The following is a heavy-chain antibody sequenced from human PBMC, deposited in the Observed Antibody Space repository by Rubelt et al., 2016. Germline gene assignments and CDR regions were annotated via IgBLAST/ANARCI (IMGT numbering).Heavy chain of an antibody. CDR1: GYTFTGYY. CDR3: ARSRYCSSTSCTYYYYYGMDV. CDR2: INPNSGGT. V-gene: IGHV1-2*06. J-gene: IGHJ6*02. Sequence: VKVSCKASGYTFTGYYMHWVRQAPGQGLEWMGRINPNSGGTNYAQKFQGRVTMTRDTSISTAYMELSRLRSDDTAVYYCARSRYCSSTSCTYYYYYGMDVWGQGTTVTVSS. D-gene: IGHD2-2*01.